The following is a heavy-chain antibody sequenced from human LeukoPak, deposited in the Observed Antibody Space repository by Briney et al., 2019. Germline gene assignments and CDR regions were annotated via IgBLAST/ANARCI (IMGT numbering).Heavy chain of an antibody. CDR1: GYTFTGYY. V-gene: IGHV1-2*02. J-gene: IGHJ4*02. Sequence: ASVKVSCKASGYTFTGYYMHWVRQAPGQGLEWMGWINPNSGGTNYAQKFQGRVTMTRGTSISTAYMELSRLRSDDTAVYYCARQRIAAAGTCFDYWGQGTLVTASS. CDR2: INPNSGGT. CDR3: ARQRIAAAGTCFDY. D-gene: IGHD6-13*01.